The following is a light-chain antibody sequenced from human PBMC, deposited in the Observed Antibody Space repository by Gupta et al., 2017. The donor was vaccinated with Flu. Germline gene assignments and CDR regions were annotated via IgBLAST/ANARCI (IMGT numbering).Light chain of an antibody. CDR3: QQHYSPPLT. Sequence: ASSLSAAGGDRVTITGRASERISNDLSWYQQKRGRAPKRLIYAASRLQSGVPSRFSGSGSGTEFTLAISSLQPEDSATYYCQQHYSPPLTFGQWTRVEI. V-gene: IGKV1-17*01. CDR1: ERISND. J-gene: IGKJ5*01. CDR2: AAS.